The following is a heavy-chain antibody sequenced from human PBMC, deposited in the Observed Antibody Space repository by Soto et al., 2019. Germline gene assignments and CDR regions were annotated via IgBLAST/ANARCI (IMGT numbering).Heavy chain of an antibody. CDR3: ARLFTWVMDF. V-gene: IGHV3-33*01. CDR1: GFTFSNYG. D-gene: IGHD2-8*01. J-gene: IGHJ4*02. CDR2: IWYDGSNK. Sequence: QVRLVESGGGVVQPGRSLRLSCAASGFTFSNYGMTWVRQAPGKGLEWLAIIWYDGSNKYYADSVKGRFTISRDNSRNTLYLQMNSLRAEDTAVYYCARLFTWVMDFWGQGTPVTVSS.